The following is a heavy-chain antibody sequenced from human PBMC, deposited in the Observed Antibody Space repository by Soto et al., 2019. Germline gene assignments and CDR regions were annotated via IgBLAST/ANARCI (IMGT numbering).Heavy chain of an antibody. J-gene: IGHJ5*02. CDR3: ATYYDASSAWFDP. D-gene: IGHD5-12*01. Sequence: QVQLVQSGAEVKKPGSSVKVSCKASGGSFSSYAVTWVRQAPGQGREWMGGIIPIHVTASYAQKSQGSVTLTANESTNTDHMELSSLRAEDTARYYGATYYDASSAWFDPWGQGTLLTVSS. CDR1: GGSFSSYA. CDR2: IIPIHVTA. V-gene: IGHV1-69*01.